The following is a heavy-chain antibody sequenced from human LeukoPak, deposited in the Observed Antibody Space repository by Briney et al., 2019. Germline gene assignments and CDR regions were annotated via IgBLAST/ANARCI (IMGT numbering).Heavy chain of an antibody. D-gene: IGHD3-16*01. CDR1: GFTFSSYA. J-gene: IGHJ4*02. Sequence: GGSLRLSCAASGFTFSSYAMTWVRQAPGKGLEWVSSIIGSGSNTYYADSVKGRFTIPRDNSKNTLYLQMNSLRAEDTAAYYCAKGVLRTGGDYWGQGTLVTVSS. CDR3: AKGVLRTGGDY. V-gene: IGHV3-23*01. CDR2: IIGSGSNT.